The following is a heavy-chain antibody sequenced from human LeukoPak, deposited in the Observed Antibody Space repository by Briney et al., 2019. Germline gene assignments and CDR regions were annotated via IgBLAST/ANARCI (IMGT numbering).Heavy chain of an antibody. CDR1: GYTFTSYG. CDR3: ASSRGYYDILTGYYRSDWFDP. Sequence: GASVKVSCKASGYTFTSYGISWVRQAPGQGLEWMGWISAYNGNTNYAEKLQGRVTMTTDTSTSTAYMELRSLRSDDTAVYYCASSRGYYDILTGYYRSDWFDPWGQGTLVTVSS. J-gene: IGHJ5*02. D-gene: IGHD3-9*01. V-gene: IGHV1-18*01. CDR2: ISAYNGNT.